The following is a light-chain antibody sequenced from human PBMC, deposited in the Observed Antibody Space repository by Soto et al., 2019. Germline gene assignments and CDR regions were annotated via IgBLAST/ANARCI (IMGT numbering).Light chain of an antibody. J-gene: IGLJ1*01. Sequence: QSALTQPASVSGSPGQSITISCTGTSSDVGGYNYVSWYQQHPGKAPKLMIYDVSNRPLGVSNRFSGSKSGNTASLAISGLQAEDEADYYCSSYTSSSTLYVFGTGTKLTVL. V-gene: IGLV2-14*01. CDR3: SSYTSSSTLYV. CDR2: DVS. CDR1: SSDVGGYNY.